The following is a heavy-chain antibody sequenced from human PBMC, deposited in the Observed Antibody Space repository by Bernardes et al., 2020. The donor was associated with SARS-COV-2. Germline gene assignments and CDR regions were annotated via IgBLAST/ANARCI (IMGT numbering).Heavy chain of an antibody. V-gene: IGHV3-74*01. D-gene: IGHD1-20*01. J-gene: IGHJ3*01. Sequence: GGSLRLSCATSGFTFNSYWIHWVRQAPGRGLMWVSRINPDGTTTNYADAVKGRFTTSRDNARNTAYLQLNSLTVDDTAVYYCATGRDYYNGDWGQGTMVTVAA. CDR1: GFTFNSYW. CDR2: INPDGTTT. CDR3: ATGRDYYNGD.